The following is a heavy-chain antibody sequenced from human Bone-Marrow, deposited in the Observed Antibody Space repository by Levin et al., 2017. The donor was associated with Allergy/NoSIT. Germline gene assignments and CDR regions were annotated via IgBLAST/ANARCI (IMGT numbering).Heavy chain of an antibody. V-gene: IGHV4-59*13. CDR3: ARDRTVVATGDKFYYYGMDV. CDR1: GGSISRYH. CDR2: IYYSGTT. J-gene: IGHJ6*02. D-gene: IGHD3-22*01. Sequence: SETLSLTCTVSGGSISRYHWSWIRQSPGKALEWIGYIYYSGTTNYNPSLRSRVTISVDTSKNQFSLKVSSVTAADTAVYYCARDRTVVATGDKFYYYGMDVWGPGTTVTVSS.